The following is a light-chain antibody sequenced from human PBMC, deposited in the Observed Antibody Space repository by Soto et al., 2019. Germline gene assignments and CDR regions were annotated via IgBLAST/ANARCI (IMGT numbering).Light chain of an antibody. CDR1: QSVSSN. V-gene: IGKV3-15*01. J-gene: IGKJ4*01. Sequence: ELVMTQSPATLSVSPRERTTLSCRASQSVSSNLAWLQQRPGQAPRLLIYGASTRATGVPARFGGSGSATAFSLTISSLLSEDFTIDYCQDYNNRPHTFSGGTKVESK. CDR2: GAS. CDR3: QDYNNRPHT.